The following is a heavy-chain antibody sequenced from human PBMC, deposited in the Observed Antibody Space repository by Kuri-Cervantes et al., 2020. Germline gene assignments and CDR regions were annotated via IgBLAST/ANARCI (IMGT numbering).Heavy chain of an antibody. Sequence: SETLSLTCTVSGGSISSGDYYWSWIRQPPGKGLEWIGYIYYSGSTYYNPSLKSRVTISVDTSKNQFSLKLSSVTAADTAVYYCARDGGYYGSGSRYYYYYGMDVWGQGTTVTVSS. CDR3: ARDGGYYGSGSRYYYYYGMDV. CDR1: GGSISSGDYY. V-gene: IGHV4-30-4*02. CDR2: IYYSGST. D-gene: IGHD3-10*01. J-gene: IGHJ6*02.